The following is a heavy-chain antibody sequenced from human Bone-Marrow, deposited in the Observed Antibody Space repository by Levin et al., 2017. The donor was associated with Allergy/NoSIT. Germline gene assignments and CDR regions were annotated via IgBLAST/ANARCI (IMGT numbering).Heavy chain of an antibody. D-gene: IGHD4-23*01. J-gene: IGHJ6*02. CDR1: EFRMGDYY. CDR3: ARDLSVVTPNNYYYYGMDI. Sequence: GESLKISCTASEFRMGDYYMSWIRQAPGRGLEWLSYISSTGTSVYYVDSVKGRFTISRDNDKKLLYLQMSSLRVEDTAVYYCARDLSVVTPNNYYYYGMDIWGQGTTVTVSS. CDR2: ISSTGTSV. V-gene: IGHV3-11*01.